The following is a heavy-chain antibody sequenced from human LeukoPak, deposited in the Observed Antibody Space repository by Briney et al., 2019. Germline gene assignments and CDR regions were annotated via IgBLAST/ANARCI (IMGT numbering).Heavy chain of an antibody. CDR3: AKDRLKASLYYYDSSGQALDY. CDR1: GLTFSSHA. J-gene: IGHJ4*02. Sequence: GGSLRLSCAASGLTFSSHAMTWVRQAPGKGLEWVSGISGSGGATYYADSVKGRFTISRDNSKNTLYLQMNSLRAEDTAVYYCAKDRLKASLYYYDSSGQALDYWGQGTLVTVSS. V-gene: IGHV3-23*01. D-gene: IGHD3-22*01. CDR2: ISGSGGAT.